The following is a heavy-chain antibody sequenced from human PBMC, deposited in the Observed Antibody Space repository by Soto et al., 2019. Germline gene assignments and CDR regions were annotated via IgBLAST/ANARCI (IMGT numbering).Heavy chain of an antibody. CDR3: ARALYSSSWYEYYYYYMDV. D-gene: IGHD6-13*01. Sequence: PSETLSLTCTVSGGSISSSSYYWGWIRQPPGKGLEWIGSIYYSGSTYYNPSLKSRVTISVDTSKNQFSLKLSSVTAADTAVYYCARALYSSSWYEYYYYYMDVWGKGTTVTVSS. CDR2: IYYSGST. V-gene: IGHV4-39*07. CDR1: GGSISSSSYY. J-gene: IGHJ6*03.